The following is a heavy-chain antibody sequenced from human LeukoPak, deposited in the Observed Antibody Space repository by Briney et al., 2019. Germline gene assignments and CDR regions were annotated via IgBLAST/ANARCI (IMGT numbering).Heavy chain of an antibody. J-gene: IGHJ4*02. CDR3: ARDRDYAFDY. Sequence: GGSLRLSCAASGFTFSRHAMSWVRQAPEKGLEWVSTISSSGGSTYYADSVKGRFTISRDNAKNSLYLQMDSLRDEDTAVYYCARDRDYAFDYWGQGTLVTVSS. D-gene: IGHD4-17*01. V-gene: IGHV3-23*01. CDR1: GFTFSRHA. CDR2: ISSSGGST.